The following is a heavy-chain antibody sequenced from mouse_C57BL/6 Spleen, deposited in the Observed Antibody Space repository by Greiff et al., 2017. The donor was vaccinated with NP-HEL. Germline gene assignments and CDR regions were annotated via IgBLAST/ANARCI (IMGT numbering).Heavy chain of an antibody. V-gene: IGHV1-18*01. J-gene: IGHJ1*03. CDR3: ARRVRRDWYFDV. CDR2: INPNNGGT. Sequence: VQLQQSGPELVKPGASVKIPCKASGYTFTDYNMDWVKQSHGKSLEWIGDINPNNGGTIYNQKFKGKATLTVDKSSSTAYMELRSLTSEDTAVYYCARRVRRDWYFDVWGTGTTVTVSS. D-gene: IGHD2-14*01. CDR1: GYTFTDYN.